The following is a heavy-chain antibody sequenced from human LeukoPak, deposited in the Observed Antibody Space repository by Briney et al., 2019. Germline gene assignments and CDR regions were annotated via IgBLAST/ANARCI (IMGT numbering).Heavy chain of an antibody. V-gene: IGHV4-4*07. J-gene: IGHJ6*03. CDR3: AREDCSSTSCYMYYYYYMDV. Sequence: PSETLSLTCTVSGGSISSYYWSWIRQPAGKGLEWIGRIYTSGSTNYNPSLKSRVTMSVDTSKNQFSLKLSSVTAADTAVYYCAREDCSSTSCYMYYYYYMDVWGKGTTVTVSS. D-gene: IGHD2-2*02. CDR1: GGSISSYY. CDR2: IYTSGST.